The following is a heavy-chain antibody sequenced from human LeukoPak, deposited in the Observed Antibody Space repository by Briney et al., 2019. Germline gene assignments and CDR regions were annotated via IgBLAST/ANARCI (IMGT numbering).Heavy chain of an antibody. CDR2: IKQDGSEK. J-gene: IGHJ4*02. Sequence: PGGSLRLSCAASGFTFSSCWMSWVRQAPGKGLEWVANIKQDGSEKYYVDSVKGRFTISRDNAKNSLYLQMNSLRAEDTAVYYCARGIDRSLYWGQGTLVTVSS. D-gene: IGHD2/OR15-2a*01. V-gene: IGHV3-7*01. CDR1: GFTFSSCW. CDR3: ARGIDRSLY.